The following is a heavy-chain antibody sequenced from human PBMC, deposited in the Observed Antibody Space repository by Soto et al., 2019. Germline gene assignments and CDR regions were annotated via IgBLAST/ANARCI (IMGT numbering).Heavy chain of an antibody. V-gene: IGHV3-30-3*01. CDR2: ISYDGSNK. Sequence: PGGSLRLSCAASGFTFSSYAMRWVRQAPGKGLEWVAVISYDGSNKYYADSVKGRFTISRDNSKNTLYLQMNSLRAEDTAVYYCARDRSWVSSSYFDYWGQGTLVTVSS. J-gene: IGHJ4*02. D-gene: IGHD6-6*01. CDR3: ARDRSWVSSSYFDY. CDR1: GFTFSSYA.